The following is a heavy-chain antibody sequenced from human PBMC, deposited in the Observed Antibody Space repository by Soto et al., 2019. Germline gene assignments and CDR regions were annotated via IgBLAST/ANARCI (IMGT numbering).Heavy chain of an antibody. V-gene: IGHV5-10-1*01. CDR3: ARHHHRYYYYYGMDV. J-gene: IGHJ6*02. CDR1: GYSFTSYW. Sequence: GESLKISCKGSGYSFTSYWISWVRQMPGKGLEWMGRIDPSDSYTNYSPSFQGHVTISADKSISTAYLQWSSLKASDTAMYYCARHHHRYYYYYGMDVWGQGTTVTVSS. CDR2: IDPSDSYT.